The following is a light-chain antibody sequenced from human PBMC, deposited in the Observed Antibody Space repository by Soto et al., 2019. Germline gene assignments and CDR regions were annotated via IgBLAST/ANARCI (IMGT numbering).Light chain of an antibody. CDR3: SSYTSSSTRGGV. CDR2: DVS. V-gene: IGLV2-14*01. J-gene: IGLJ2*01. Sequence: QSALTQPASVSGSPGQSITISCTGTSSDVGGYNYVSWYQQHPGKAPKLMIYDVSNRPSGVSNRFSGSKSGNTASLTISGLQAEDEADDYCSSYTSSSTRGGVFGGGTKVTVL. CDR1: SSDVGGYNY.